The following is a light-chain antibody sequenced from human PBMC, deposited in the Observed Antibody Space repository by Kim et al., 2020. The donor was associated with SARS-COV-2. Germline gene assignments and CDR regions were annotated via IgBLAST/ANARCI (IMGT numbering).Light chain of an antibody. CDR3: CSYAGSYTYV. CDR2: DVS. J-gene: IGLJ1*01. Sequence: GHSVTISCTGTSSDVGGYNYVSWYQQHPGKAPKLMIYDVSKWPSGVPDRFSGSKSGNTASLTISGLQAEDETDYYCCSYAGSYTYVFGTGTKVTVL. V-gene: IGLV2-11*01. CDR1: SSDVGGYNY.